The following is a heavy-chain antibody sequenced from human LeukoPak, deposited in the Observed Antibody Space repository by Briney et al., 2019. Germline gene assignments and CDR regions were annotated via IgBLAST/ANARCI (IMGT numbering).Heavy chain of an antibody. Sequence: ASVKVSCKSSGYTFTGYYMHWVRQAPGQGLEWMGWINPNSGGTNYAQKFQGRVIMTRDTSISTAYMELSRLRSDDTAVYYCASGSDYYGSGSPRNWGQGTLVTVSS. CDR1: GYTFTGYY. CDR2: INPNSGGT. J-gene: IGHJ4*02. CDR3: ASGSDYYGSGSPRN. V-gene: IGHV1-2*02. D-gene: IGHD3-10*01.